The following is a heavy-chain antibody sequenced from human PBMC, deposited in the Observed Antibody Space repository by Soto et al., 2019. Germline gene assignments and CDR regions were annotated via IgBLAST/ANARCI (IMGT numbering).Heavy chain of an antibody. CDR1: GYTFASYY. D-gene: IGHD4-17*01. J-gene: IGHJ4*02. CDR3: ARTLYGDNVDY. CDR2: MNPNRGNT. Sequence: QVQLVQSGAEVKKPGASVKVSCRASGYTFASYYINRVRQATGQGLEWMGWMNPNRGNTGYAQKFQGRVTMTRNTSISTAYMELSSLRSEDTAVYYCARTLYGDNVDYWGQGTLVTVSS. V-gene: IGHV1-8*01.